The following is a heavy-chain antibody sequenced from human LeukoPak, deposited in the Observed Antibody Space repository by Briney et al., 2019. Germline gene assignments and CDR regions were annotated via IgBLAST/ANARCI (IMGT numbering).Heavy chain of an antibody. CDR2: IFSGGST. Sequence: GGSLRLSCVASGFTVSSNYMSWVRQAPGKGLEWVSAIFSGGSTFYADSVKGRFTISRDNANNSLYLQMHSLRAEDTAVYYCARAAGGYNYGPFDYWGQGTLVTVSS. V-gene: IGHV3-53*01. CDR1: GFTVSSNY. CDR3: ARAAGGYNYGPFDY. D-gene: IGHD5-18*01. J-gene: IGHJ4*02.